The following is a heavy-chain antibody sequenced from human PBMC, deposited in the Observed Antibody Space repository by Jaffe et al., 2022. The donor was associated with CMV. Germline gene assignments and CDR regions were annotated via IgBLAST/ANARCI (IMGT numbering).Heavy chain of an antibody. D-gene: IGHD3-10*01. V-gene: IGHV1-46*01. CDR2: IDPRGGST. Sequence: QVHLVQSGAEVKKPGASVKVSCKASGYTFTSYYMHWVRQAPGQGLEWMGIIDPRGGSTNYAQKFQGRVTMTRDTSTSTVYMELSSLRSEDTAVYYCARESGGRPTAPNDYWGQGTQVTVSS. CDR3: ARESGGRPTAPNDY. J-gene: IGHJ4*02. CDR1: GYTFTSYY.